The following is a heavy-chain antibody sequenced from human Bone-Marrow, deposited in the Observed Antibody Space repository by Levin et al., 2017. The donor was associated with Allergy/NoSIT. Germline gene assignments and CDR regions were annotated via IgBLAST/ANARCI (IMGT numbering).Heavy chain of an antibody. D-gene: IGHD5-18*01. CDR1: GFSLSTSGVG. V-gene: IGHV2-5*02. J-gene: IGHJ4*02. CDR3: AHSQSLRPGLRGYNYGPFDF. Sequence: KSSGPTLVKPTQTLTLTCTFSGFSLSTSGVGVSWIRQPPGKALEWLALIYWDDDLRYSPSLKSRLTITKDTSKNQVVLTLTNVDPVDTATYFCAHSQSLRPGLRGYNYGPFDFWGQGTLVIVSS. CDR2: IYWDDDL.